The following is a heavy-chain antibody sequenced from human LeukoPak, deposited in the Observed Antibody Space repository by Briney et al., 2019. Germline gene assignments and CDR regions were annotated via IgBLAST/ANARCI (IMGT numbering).Heavy chain of an antibody. CDR3: ATIPHYARLVTPVY. CDR1: GGTFSSYA. V-gene: IGHV1-69*06. CDR2: IIPIFGTA. Sequence: SVKVSCKASGGTFSSYAISWVRQAPGQGLEWVGGIIPIFGTANYAQKFQGRVTITADKSTSAAYMELSSLRSEDTAVYYCATIPHYARLVTPVYWGQGTLVTVSS. J-gene: IGHJ4*02. D-gene: IGHD4-23*01.